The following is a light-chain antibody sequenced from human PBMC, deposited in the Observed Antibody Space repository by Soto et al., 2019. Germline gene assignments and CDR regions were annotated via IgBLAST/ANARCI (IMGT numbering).Light chain of an antibody. V-gene: IGKV1-39*01. Sequence: DIQMTQSPSFLSASAGDRVTIFCRASQSISNFLHWYQQKPGKAPKLLIYAASKLESGVPSRFGGSGSGTDFTLTISSLQPEDFATYYCQQSYRNPRTFGLGTEVDIK. J-gene: IGKJ1*01. CDR1: QSISNF. CDR2: AAS. CDR3: QQSYRNPRT.